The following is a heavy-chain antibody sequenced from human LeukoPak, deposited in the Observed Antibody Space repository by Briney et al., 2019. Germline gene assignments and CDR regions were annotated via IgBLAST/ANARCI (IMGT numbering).Heavy chain of an antibody. J-gene: IGHJ4*02. Sequence: ASVKGSCKASGYTFTGYYMHWVRQAPGQGLEWMGWINPSSGGTNYAQKFQGRVTMTRDTSISTAYMELSRLRSEDTAVYYCATKGSSGWPYWGQGTLVTVSS. V-gene: IGHV1-2*02. D-gene: IGHD6-19*01. CDR1: GYTFTGYY. CDR2: INPSSGGT. CDR3: ATKGSSGWPY.